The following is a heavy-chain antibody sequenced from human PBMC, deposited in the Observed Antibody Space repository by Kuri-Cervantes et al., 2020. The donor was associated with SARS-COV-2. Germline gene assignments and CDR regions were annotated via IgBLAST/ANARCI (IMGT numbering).Heavy chain of an antibody. V-gene: IGHV3-30-3*01. J-gene: IGHJ4*02. CDR3: ARADYDFWGGYYPADY. D-gene: IGHD3-3*01. CDR2: ISYDGSNK. Sequence: GESLKISCAASGFTFSSYAMHWVRQAPGKGLEWVAVISYDGSNKYYADSVKGRFTISRDNSKNTLYLQMNSLRAEDTAVYYCARADYDFWGGYYPADYWGQGTLVTVSS. CDR1: GFTFSSYA.